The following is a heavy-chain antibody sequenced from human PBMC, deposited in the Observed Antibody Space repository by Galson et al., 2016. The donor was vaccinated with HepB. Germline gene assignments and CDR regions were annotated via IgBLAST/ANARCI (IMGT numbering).Heavy chain of an antibody. CDR1: GFSLSTGGVC. CDR3: ARAYSSGWFYGMDV. J-gene: IGHJ6*02. CDR2: IDWDDEK. D-gene: IGHD6-19*01. V-gene: IGHV2-70*01. Sequence: PALVKPTQTLTLTCTFSGFSLSTGGVCVTWIRQPPGKALEWLALIDWDDEKYCSTSLKTRLTISKDTSKNQVVLTMTNMDPVDTATYYCARAYSSGWFYGMDVWGQGTTVTVSS.